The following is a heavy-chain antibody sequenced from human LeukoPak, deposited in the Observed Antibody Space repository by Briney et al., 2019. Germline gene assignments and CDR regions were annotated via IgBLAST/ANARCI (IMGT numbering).Heavy chain of an antibody. D-gene: IGHD6-6*01. CDR2: IIPIFGTA. CDR3: ARGVRQLGNLFDY. J-gene: IGHJ4*02. CDR1: GGTFSSYA. Sequence: SVKVSCKASGGTFSSYAISWVRQAPGQGLEWMGRIIPIFGTANYAQKFQGRVTITTDESTSTAYMELSSLRSEDTAVYYCARGVRQLGNLFDYWGQGTLVTVSS. V-gene: IGHV1-69*05.